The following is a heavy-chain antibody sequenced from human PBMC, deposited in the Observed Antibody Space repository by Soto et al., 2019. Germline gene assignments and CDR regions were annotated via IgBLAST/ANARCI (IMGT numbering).Heavy chain of an antibody. CDR3: ARHGNRGAVAGLYWFDP. CDR2: IYYSGST. J-gene: IGHJ5*02. CDR1: GGSISSSSYY. Sequence: QLQLQESGPGLVKPSETLSLTCTVSGGSISSSSYYWGWIRQPPGKGLEWIGSIYYSGSTYYNPSLKSRVTISVDTSKNQFSLKLSSVTAADTAVYYCARHGNRGAVAGLYWFDPWGQGTLVTVSS. D-gene: IGHD6-19*01. V-gene: IGHV4-39*01.